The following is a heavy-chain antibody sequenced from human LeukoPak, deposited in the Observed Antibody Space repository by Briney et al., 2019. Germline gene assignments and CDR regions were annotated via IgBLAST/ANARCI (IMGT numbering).Heavy chain of an antibody. J-gene: IGHJ4*02. V-gene: IGHV4-34*01. CDR3: ARGLTH. CDR1: GGSFSGYY. CDR2: INHSGNP. Sequence: SETLSLTCTVSGGSFSGYYWRWIRQPPGKGLEWIGEINHSGNPNYNPSLKSRLTISVDTSRSQLSLKLSSVTAADTGVYYCARGLTHWGQGTLVTVSS.